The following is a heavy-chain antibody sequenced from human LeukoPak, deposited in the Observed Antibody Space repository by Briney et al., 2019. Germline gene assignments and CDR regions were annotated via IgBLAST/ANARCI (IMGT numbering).Heavy chain of an antibody. V-gene: IGHV3-30*03. CDR2: ISNDGSRK. Sequence: GGSLRLSCAPSGFTFSRHGMHWVRQAPGKGLEWVAIISNDGSRKYYAHSVEGRITISRDNSKNTLYLQMHSLRAEDTAVYYCARDRAWNYFDYWGQGTLVTVSS. CDR3: ARDRAWNYFDY. D-gene: IGHD3-3*01. J-gene: IGHJ4*02. CDR1: GFTFSRHG.